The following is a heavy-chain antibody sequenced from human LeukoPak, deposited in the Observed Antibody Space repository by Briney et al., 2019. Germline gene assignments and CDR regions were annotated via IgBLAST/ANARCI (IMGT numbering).Heavy chain of an antibody. D-gene: IGHD2/OR15-2a*01. V-gene: IGHV1-69*04. CDR1: GVSA. Sequence: SVKVSCTASGVSAITWVRQAPGQGLAWMGRIVPSLDIAIYAQTFQDRVTFSADKSTNTTYMEVRRLRSDDTAVYYCARDIRRGLGAYLGYFDYWGRGTLVAVSS. CDR2: IVPSLDIA. CDR3: ARDIRRGLGAYLGYFDY. J-gene: IGHJ4*02.